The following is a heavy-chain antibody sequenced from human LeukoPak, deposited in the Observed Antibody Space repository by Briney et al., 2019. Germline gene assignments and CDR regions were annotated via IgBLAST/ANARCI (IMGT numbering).Heavy chain of an antibody. CDR3: ARKNSFDI. Sequence: SETLSLTCTVSGGSIDNYYWNWIRQPPGKGLEWIAYISDSGSTNYNPSLKSRVTISLDTSKNQFSLKLTSVTAADTAMYYCARKNSFDIWGRGTMVIVA. J-gene: IGHJ3*02. CDR2: ISDSGST. D-gene: IGHD2/OR15-2a*01. CDR1: GGSIDNYY. V-gene: IGHV4-59*08.